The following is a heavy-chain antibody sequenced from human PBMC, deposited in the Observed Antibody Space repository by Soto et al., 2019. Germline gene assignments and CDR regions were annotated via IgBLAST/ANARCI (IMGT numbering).Heavy chain of an antibody. Sequence: SETLSLTCAVYGGSFSGYYWSWIRQPPGKGLEWIGEINHIGSTNYNPSLKSRVTISVDTSKNQFSLKLSSVTAADTAVYYCARGRRSYSSGWYQSRWFDPWGQGTLVTV. CDR1: GGSFSGYY. J-gene: IGHJ5*02. V-gene: IGHV4-34*01. CDR3: ARGRRSYSSGWYQSRWFDP. CDR2: INHIGST. D-gene: IGHD6-19*01.